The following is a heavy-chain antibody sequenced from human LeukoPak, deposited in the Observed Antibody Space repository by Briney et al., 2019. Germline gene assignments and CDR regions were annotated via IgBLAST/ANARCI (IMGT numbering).Heavy chain of an antibody. CDR3: ARVPYGDYVDY. J-gene: IGHJ4*02. V-gene: IGHV4-59*01. CDR2: IYYSGST. D-gene: IGHD4-17*01. Sequence: PSETLSLTCTVSGGSISSYYWSWIRQPPGKGLEWIGYIYYSGSTNYNPSLKSRVTISVDTSKNQFSLRLSSVTAADTAVYYCARVPYGDYVDYWGQGTLITVSS. CDR1: GGSISSYY.